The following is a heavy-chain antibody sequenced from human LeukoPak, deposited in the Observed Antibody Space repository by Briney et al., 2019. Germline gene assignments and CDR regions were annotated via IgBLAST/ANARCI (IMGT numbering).Heavy chain of an antibody. J-gene: IGHJ4*02. CDR2: NSRNGGGT. D-gene: IGHD3-10*01. V-gene: IGHV3-23*01. CDR1: GFTLSSYA. Sequence: PGGCLRLSRAASGFTLSSYAISWVPRAPGKGREWGLDNSRNGGGTFYADSVKGQLTNSRDNSQNTLYLKMNSMRAEDTAIYYCAKHYGSGTYYNYLDYWGQGTLVTVSS. CDR3: AKHYGSGTYYNYLDY.